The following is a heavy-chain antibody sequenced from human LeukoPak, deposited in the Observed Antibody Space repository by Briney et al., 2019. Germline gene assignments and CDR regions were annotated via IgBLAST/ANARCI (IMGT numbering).Heavy chain of an antibody. D-gene: IGHD3-16*01. CDR1: GGSISSYY. J-gene: IGHJ4*02. V-gene: IGHV4-59*01. CDR3: ARSTPVTTFHFDY. Sequence: SETLSLTCTVSGGSISSYYWSWIRQPPGKGLEWIGYIYYSGSTNYNPSLKSRVTISVDTSKNQSSLKLSSVTAADTAVYYCARSTPVTTFHFDYWGQGTLVTVSS. CDR2: IYYSGST.